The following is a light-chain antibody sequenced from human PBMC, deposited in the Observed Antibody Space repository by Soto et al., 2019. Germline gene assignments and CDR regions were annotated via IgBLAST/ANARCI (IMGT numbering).Light chain of an antibody. CDR3: CAFTSAGTWV. V-gene: IGLV2-23*01. CDR1: SSDVGSHPL. J-gene: IGLJ3*02. Sequence: QSALTQPASVSGSPGQSITISCAGTSSDVGSHPLVSWYQQHPGKAPKLMISEDTKRPSGVSNRFSGSKSGNMASLTISGLQGEDEADYYCCAFTSAGTWVFGGGTKLTVL. CDR2: EDT.